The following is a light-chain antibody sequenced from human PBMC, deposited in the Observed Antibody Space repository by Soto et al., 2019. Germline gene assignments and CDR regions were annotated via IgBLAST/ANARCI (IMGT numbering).Light chain of an antibody. V-gene: IGLV1-40*01. J-gene: IGLJ3*02. CDR3: QSYDSSSWV. CDR1: SSNIGAGFH. Sequence: QSVLTQPPSVSGAPGQRVTISCTGSSSNIGAGFHVHWYQQIPGTAPKLLIYANTNRPSGLPARFSGSKSGTSASLAITGLQAEDEADYYCQSYDSSSWVFGGGTKLTVL. CDR2: ANT.